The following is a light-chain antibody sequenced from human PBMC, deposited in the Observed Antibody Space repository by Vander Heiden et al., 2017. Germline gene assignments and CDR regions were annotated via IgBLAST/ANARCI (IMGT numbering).Light chain of an antibody. V-gene: IGLV2-14*01. CDR3: SSYTSSSTLYV. J-gene: IGLJ1*01. CDR1: ISDVGGYNY. Sequence: QSALTQPASVSGSPGQSLTISCTGTISDVGGYNYVSWYQQHPGKAPKLMIYEVSNRPSGVSNRFSGSKSGNTASLTISGLQAEDEADYYCSSYTSSSTLYVFGTGTKVTVL. CDR2: EVS.